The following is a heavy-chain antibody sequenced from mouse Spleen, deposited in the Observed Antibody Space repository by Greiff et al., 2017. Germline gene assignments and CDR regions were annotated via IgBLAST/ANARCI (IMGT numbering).Heavy chain of an antibody. D-gene: IGHD2-4*01. CDR3: TRPGDDYDEGGYYAMDY. CDR1: GFTFSDAW. Sequence: EVKVEESGGGLVQPGGSMKLSCAASGFTFSDAWMDWVRQSPEKGLEWVAEIRNKANNHATYYAESVKGRFTISRDDSKSSVYLQMNSLRAEDTGIYYCTRPGDDYDEGGYYAMDYWGQGTSVTVSS. CDR2: IRNKANNHAT. J-gene: IGHJ4*01. V-gene: IGHV6-6*01.